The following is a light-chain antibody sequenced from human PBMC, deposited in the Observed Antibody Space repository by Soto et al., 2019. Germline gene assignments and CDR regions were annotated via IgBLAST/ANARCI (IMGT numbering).Light chain of an antibody. V-gene: IGKV3-20*01. Sequence: EIVLTQSPGTLSLSPGDRATLSCRASQSVTSNYLAWYQQKPGQAPRLLIYGASSRATGIPDRFSGSGSGTDFTLTITRLEPEDFAVYSCQQYGSSPPMYTFGQGTKLEIK. CDR3: QQYGSSPPMYT. CDR1: QSVTSNY. J-gene: IGKJ2*01. CDR2: GAS.